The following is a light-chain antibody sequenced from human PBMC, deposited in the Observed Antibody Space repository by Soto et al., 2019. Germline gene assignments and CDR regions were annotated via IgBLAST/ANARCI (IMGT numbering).Light chain of an antibody. J-gene: IGKJ4*01. Sequence: EIVLTQSPGTLSLSAGGGATLSCRASQSVYNNYVAWYQQKPGQAPRLLIYGASSRATGIPDRFSGSGSGTDFTLTITKLEPEDFAVYFCQQYCCTPLTFGGGTKVDIK. CDR3: QQYCCTPLT. CDR1: QSVYNNY. CDR2: GAS. V-gene: IGKV3-20*01.